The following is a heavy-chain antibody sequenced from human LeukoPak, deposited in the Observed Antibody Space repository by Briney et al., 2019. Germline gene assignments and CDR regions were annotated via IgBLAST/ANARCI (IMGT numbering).Heavy chain of an antibody. CDR1: GGSISNYY. V-gene: IGHV4-4*07. J-gene: IGHJ3*02. CDR3: ARDDSGVDFWSNSDPGAFDI. D-gene: IGHD3-3*01. CDR2: IYTSGST. Sequence: PSETLSLTCTVSGGSISNYYWSWIRQPAGKGLEWIGLIYTSGSTDYNPSLKSRVTMSVDASKNQFSLKLTSVTAADTAVYYCARDDSGVDFWSNSDPGAFDIWGQGIMVTVSS.